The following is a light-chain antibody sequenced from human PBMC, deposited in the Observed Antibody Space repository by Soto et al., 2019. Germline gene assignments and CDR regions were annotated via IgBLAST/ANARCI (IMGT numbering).Light chain of an antibody. CDR1: EDIRNS. CDR2: DAS. Sequence: DIQMTQSPSSLSASVGDRVTITCQANEDIRNSLHWYQQKPGKAPNLLIYDASKVETGVPSRFSGSGFGTDFTFTISSLQPEDVATYYCQQYGDLPVTFGPGTKVDIK. J-gene: IGKJ3*01. V-gene: IGKV1-33*01. CDR3: QQYGDLPVT.